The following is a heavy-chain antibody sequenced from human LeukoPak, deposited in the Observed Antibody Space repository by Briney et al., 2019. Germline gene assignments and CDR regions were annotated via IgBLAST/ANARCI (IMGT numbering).Heavy chain of an antibody. CDR2: ISGSGSSA. CDR3: VPEVFDI. J-gene: IGHJ3*02. Sequence: GGSLRLSCAVSGFTFSRFAMNWVRQAPGQGLEWISIISGSGSSAYYADSVKGRFIISRDNFKNTVNLEMSSLRAEDTAVYYCVPEVFDIWGQGTMVTVSS. CDR1: GFTFSRFA. V-gene: IGHV3-23*01.